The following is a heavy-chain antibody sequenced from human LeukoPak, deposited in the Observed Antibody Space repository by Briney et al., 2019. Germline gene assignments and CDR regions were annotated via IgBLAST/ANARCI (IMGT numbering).Heavy chain of an antibody. D-gene: IGHD3-16*01. Sequence: PSETLSLTCTVSGGSISSYYWSWIRQPPGKGLEWIGYIYYSGSTNYNPSLKSRLTISVDTSKNQFSLRLTSLTAADTAMYYCARDLGDRSRGYFAFDYWGLGTLVTVSS. V-gene: IGHV4-59*12. J-gene: IGHJ4*02. CDR1: GGSISSYY. CDR3: ARDLGDRSRGYFAFDY. CDR2: IYYSGST.